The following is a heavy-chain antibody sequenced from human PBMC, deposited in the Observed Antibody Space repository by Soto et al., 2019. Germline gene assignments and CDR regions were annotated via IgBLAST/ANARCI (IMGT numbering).Heavy chain of an antibody. Sequence: GGSLRLSCAASGFTFSSYAMSWVRQAPGKGLEWVSAISGSGGSTYYADSVKGRLTISRDNSKNTLYLQMNSLRAEDTAVYYCATGRRRYCYYGMDVWGQGTTVTVSS. V-gene: IGHV3-23*01. CDR3: ATGRRRYCYYGMDV. CDR1: GFTFSSYA. CDR2: ISGSGGST. J-gene: IGHJ6*02.